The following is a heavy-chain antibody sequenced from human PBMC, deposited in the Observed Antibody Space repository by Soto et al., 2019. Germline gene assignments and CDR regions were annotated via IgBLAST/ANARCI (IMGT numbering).Heavy chain of an antibody. CDR3: AKATATGGGAFEI. V-gene: IGHV3-23*01. CDR2: ILVGGST. CDR1: GFICSSYD. J-gene: IGHJ3*02. Sequence: GGSLRLSCAVSGFICSSYDMSWVRQAPGKGLEWVSTILVGGSTHYEDSVKGRFTISRDTSRNTVYLQMNSLTAGDTAVYYCAKATATGGGAFEIYGQGTMVTVSS. D-gene: IGHD2-8*02.